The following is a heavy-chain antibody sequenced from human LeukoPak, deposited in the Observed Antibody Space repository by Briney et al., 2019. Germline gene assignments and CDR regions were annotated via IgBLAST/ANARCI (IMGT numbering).Heavy chain of an antibody. D-gene: IGHD3-10*01. CDR2: ISSDGYRT. J-gene: IGHJ4*02. CDR1: GFPFNTYD. V-gene: IGHV3-30*18. Sequence: GGSLRLSCAASGFPFNTYDMHWVRQAPDKGLQWVAVISSDGYRTDYPDSVRGRFTISRDNFKNTVDLQMISVTAEDTAMYFCAKGLGTGSVLARPLHYWGQGTLVTVSS. CDR3: AKGLGTGSVLARPLHY.